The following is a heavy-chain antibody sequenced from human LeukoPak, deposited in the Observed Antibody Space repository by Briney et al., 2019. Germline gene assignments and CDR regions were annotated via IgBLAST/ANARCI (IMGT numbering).Heavy chain of an antibody. CDR2: ISYDGSNK. J-gene: IGHJ4*02. CDR3: AKPLGYWNPFDY. Sequence: GRALRLSCATSGFTFSSHVVESVRQAPGKGVEWVAVISYDGSNKYYADSVKGRFTISRDSSKHTLYLQMNSLRAEDTAVYYCAKPLGYWNPFDYWGQGTLVTVSS. D-gene: IGHD1-1*01. V-gene: IGHV3-30-3*02. CDR1: GFTFSSHV.